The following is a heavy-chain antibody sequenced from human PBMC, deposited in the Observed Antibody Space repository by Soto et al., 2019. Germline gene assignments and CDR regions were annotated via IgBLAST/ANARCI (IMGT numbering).Heavy chain of an antibody. CDR1: GFTFSSYS. Sequence: EVQLVESGGGMVQPGGSLRLSCAASGFTFSSYSMNWVRQAPGKGLEWVSYISSSSSTIYYADSVKGRFAISRDNAKNSLYLQMNSLRDEDTAGYYCARDRYNCIYGTDFQLWGQGTLVTVSS. V-gene: IGHV3-48*02. CDR3: ARDRYNCIYGTDFQL. J-gene: IGHJ1*01. D-gene: IGHD1-7*01. CDR2: ISSSSSTI.